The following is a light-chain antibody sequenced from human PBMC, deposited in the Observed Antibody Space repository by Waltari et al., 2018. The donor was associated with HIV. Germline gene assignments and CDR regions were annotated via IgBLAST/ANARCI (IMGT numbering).Light chain of an antibody. V-gene: IGKV3-15*01. CDR3: QQYDKWPPRT. CDR2: GAS. Sequence: EIVMTQSPATLSVSPGESASLSCRASQSVSINLAWYQQKPGQAPRLLIYGASTRATGIPARFSGSGSGTEFTLSISSLQSEDFAVYYCQQYDKWPPRTFGQGTKVEIK. CDR1: QSVSIN. J-gene: IGKJ1*01.